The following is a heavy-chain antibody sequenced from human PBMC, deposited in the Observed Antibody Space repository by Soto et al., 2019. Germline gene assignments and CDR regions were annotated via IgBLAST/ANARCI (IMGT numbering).Heavy chain of an antibody. CDR3: AREGCLGVMSYYGMDV. CDR2: IKQDGSEK. V-gene: IGHV3-7*04. CDR1: GFTFSSYW. Sequence: EVQLVESGGGLVQPGGSLRLSCAASGFTFSSYWMSWVRQAPGKGLEWVANIKQDGSEKYYVDSVKGRFTISRDNAKNSLYLQMNSVRAEDTAVYYCAREGCLGVMSYYGMDVWGQGTTVTVSS. D-gene: IGHD3-16*01. J-gene: IGHJ6*02.